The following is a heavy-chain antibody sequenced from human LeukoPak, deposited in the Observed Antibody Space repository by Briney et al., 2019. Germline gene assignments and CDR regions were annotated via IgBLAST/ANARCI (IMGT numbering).Heavy chain of an antibody. D-gene: IGHD3-3*01. Sequence: ASVKVSCKASGYTFTGYYMHWVRQAPGRGLEWMGWINPNSGGTNYAQKFRGRVTMTRDTSISTAYMELSRLRSDDTAVYYCARDPHVLRFLEWLSLFDYWGQGTLVTVSS. CDR2: INPNSGGT. CDR3: ARDPHVLRFLEWLSLFDY. V-gene: IGHV1-2*02. CDR1: GYTFTGYY. J-gene: IGHJ4*02.